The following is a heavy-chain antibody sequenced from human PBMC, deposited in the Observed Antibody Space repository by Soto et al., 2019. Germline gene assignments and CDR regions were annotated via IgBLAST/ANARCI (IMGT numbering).Heavy chain of an antibody. V-gene: IGHV1-58*02. CDR1: GFTFTSSA. CDR3: ATGYSYGSPFRLDY. J-gene: IGHJ4*02. Sequence: SVKVSCKASGFTFTSSAMQWVRQARGQRLEWIGWIVVGSGNTNYAQKFQERVTITRDMSTSTAYMELSSLRSEDTAVYYCATGYSYGSPFRLDYWGQGTLVTVSS. CDR2: IVVGSGNT. D-gene: IGHD5-18*01.